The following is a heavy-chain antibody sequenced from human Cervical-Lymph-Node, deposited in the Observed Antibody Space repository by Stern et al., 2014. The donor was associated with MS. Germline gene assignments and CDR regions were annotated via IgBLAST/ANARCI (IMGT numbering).Heavy chain of an antibody. CDR1: GFTFSSYW. CDR2: IDTDGGTT. J-gene: IGHJ4*02. CDR3: ARDSSGRDDF. V-gene: IGHV3-74*01. D-gene: IGHD6-25*01. Sequence: EVQLVESGGGLVQPGGSLRLSCAASGFTFSSYWLHWFRQAPGKGLVWVSRIDTDGGTTNYADSVKGRFTISRDNAENTLYLQMNSLRAEDTAVCYCARDSSGRDDFWGQGTLVTVSS.